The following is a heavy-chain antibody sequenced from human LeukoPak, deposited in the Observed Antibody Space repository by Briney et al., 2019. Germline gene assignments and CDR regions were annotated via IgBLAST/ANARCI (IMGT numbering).Heavy chain of an antibody. V-gene: IGHV5-51*01. D-gene: IGHD4-23*01. CDR1: GYSFTNYW. Sequence: GASLKISCKGSGYSFTNYWIGWVRQLPGKGLEWMGIIYPGDSDTRYSPSFQGQVTISADKSISTAYLQWTSLKASDTAMYYCARHSNGGQFKYYSYYMDVWAKGTTVTVSS. J-gene: IGHJ6*03. CDR2: IYPGDSDT. CDR3: ARHSNGGQFKYYSYYMDV.